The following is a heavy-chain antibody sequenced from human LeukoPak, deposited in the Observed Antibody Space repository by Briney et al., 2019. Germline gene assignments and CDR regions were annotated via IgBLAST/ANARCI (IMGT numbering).Heavy chain of an antibody. CDR3: ARDNYGTLDY. D-gene: IGHD4-17*01. J-gene: IGHJ4*02. Sequence: ASMKVSCKISGYTFTDYFIHWVRQAPGQGLEWMGWTSPKSGDRKCTQKFQGRVTMTRDTSISTVYMELDRLTFDDTAVYFCARDNYGTLDYWGQGSLVTVSS. CDR2: TSPKSGDR. V-gene: IGHV1-2*02. CDR1: GYTFTDYF.